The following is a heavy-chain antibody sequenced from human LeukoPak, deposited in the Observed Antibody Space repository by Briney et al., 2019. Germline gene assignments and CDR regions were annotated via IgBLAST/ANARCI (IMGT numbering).Heavy chain of an antibody. D-gene: IGHD1-7*01. CDR3: ARSRDWNYDL. J-gene: IGHJ4*02. CDR1: GYTFTSYW. V-gene: IGHV5-51*01. CDR2: IYPGDSDT. Sequence: GGSLRLSCKASGYTFTSYWIGWVRQMPGKGLEWMGIIYPGDSDTRYSPSFQGQVTISADKSINTAYLQWNSLKASDTAIYYCARSRDWNYDLWGQGTLVTVSS.